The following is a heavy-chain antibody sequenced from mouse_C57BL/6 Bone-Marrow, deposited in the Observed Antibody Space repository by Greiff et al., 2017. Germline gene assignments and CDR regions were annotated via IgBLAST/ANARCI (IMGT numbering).Heavy chain of an antibody. CDR2: INPSNGGT. Sequence: VQLQQPGTELVKPGASVKLSCKASGYTFTSYWMHWVKQRPGQGLEWIGNINPSNGGTNYNEKFKGKATLTADKSSSTAYMQLSSLTSEDSAVYFCARKGAYYSNYPYWGQGTSVTVSS. CDR1: GYTFTSYW. D-gene: IGHD2-5*01. J-gene: IGHJ4*01. CDR3: ARKGAYYSNYPY. V-gene: IGHV1-53*01.